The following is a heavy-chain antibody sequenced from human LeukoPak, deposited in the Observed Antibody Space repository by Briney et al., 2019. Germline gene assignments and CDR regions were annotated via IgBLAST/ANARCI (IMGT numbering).Heavy chain of an antibody. CDR3: AAEAAAATRGFDY. CDR1: GGSISSYY. J-gene: IGHJ4*02. D-gene: IGHD6-13*01. CDR2: IYYSGST. Sequence: SETLSLTCTVSGGSISSYYWSWIRQPPGKGLEWIGYIYYSGSTNYNPSLKSRVTISVDTSKNQFSLKLSSVTAADTAVYYCAAEAAAATRGFDYWGQGTLVTVSS. V-gene: IGHV4-59*01.